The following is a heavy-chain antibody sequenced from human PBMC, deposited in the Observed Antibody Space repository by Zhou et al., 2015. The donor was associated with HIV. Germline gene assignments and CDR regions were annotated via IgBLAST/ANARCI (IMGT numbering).Heavy chain of an antibody. CDR3: ARGPISYYDSHLDI. J-gene: IGHJ3*02. Sequence: QVQLVQSGAEEKKPGASVKVSCKASGYTFTSYAMHWVRQAPGQRLEWMGWINAGNGNTKYSQKFQGRVTITRDTSASTAYMELSSLRSEDTAVYYCARGPISYYDSHLDIWGQGTMVTVSS. CDR1: GYTFTSYA. V-gene: IGHV1-3*05. CDR2: INAGNGNT. D-gene: IGHD3-22*01.